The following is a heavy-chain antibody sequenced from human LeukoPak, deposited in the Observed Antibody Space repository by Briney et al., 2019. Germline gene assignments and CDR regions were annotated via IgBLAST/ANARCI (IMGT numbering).Heavy chain of an antibody. V-gene: IGHV3-7*01. CDR3: AREAFDWLSHTDY. D-gene: IGHD3-9*01. CDR2: IKQDGSEK. CDR1: GFTFSSYW. J-gene: IGHJ4*02. Sequence: PGGSLRLSCAASGFTFSSYWMSWVRQAPGKGLEWVANIKQDGSEKYYVDSVKGRFTISRDNAKNSLYLQMNSLRAEDTAVYYYAREAFDWLSHTDYWGQGTLVTVSS.